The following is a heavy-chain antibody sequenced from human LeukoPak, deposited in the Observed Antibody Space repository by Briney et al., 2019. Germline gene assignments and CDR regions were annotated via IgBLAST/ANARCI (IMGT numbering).Heavy chain of an antibody. CDR2: VYPGDSDT. Sequence: GASLQISCQGSGYSFTTYWIGWLRQLPGKGLEWMGIVYPGDSDTRYSPSFQGQVTISADKSITTAYLQWTSLEASDTAMYYCARQRRDGYAFEYWGQGTLVTVSS. V-gene: IGHV5-51*01. D-gene: IGHD5-24*01. CDR1: GYSFTTYW. CDR3: ARQRRDGYAFEY. J-gene: IGHJ4*02.